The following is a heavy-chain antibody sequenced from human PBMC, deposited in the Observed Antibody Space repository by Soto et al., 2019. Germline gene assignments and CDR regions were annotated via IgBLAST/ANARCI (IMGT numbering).Heavy chain of an antibody. D-gene: IGHD3-22*01. Sequence: QVQLVQSGAEVKKPGSSVKVSCKASGGTFSSYAISWVRQAPGQGLEWMGGIIPIFGTANYAQKFQGRVTITADESTSTAYMELSSLRSEDTAVYYCARVGGDYYDSSGYLVDGMDVWGQGTTVTVSS. J-gene: IGHJ6*02. V-gene: IGHV1-69*12. CDR2: IIPIFGTA. CDR3: ARVGGDYYDSSGYLVDGMDV. CDR1: GGTFSSYA.